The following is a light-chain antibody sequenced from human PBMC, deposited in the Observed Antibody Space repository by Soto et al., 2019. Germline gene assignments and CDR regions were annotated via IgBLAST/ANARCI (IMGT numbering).Light chain of an antibody. Sequence: IVMTQSPATLSVSHGERATLSCRASQSVSSNLAWYQQKPGQAPRLLIYDASNRATGIPDRFSGSGSGTDFTLTISRLEPEDFAVYYCQQYGSWITFGQGTRLEIK. CDR2: DAS. CDR3: QQYGSWIT. V-gene: IGKV3-20*01. CDR1: QSVSSN. J-gene: IGKJ5*01.